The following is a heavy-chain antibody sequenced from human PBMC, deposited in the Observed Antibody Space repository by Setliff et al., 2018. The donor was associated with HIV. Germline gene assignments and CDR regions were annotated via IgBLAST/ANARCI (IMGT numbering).Heavy chain of an antibody. J-gene: IGHJ4*02. CDR2: IYPGD. V-gene: IGHV5-51*01. Sequence: PGESLKISCQGSGYIFSIYWIGWVRQMPGKGLEWMGTIYPGDSVRGRFTISRDNSKNTLFLEMSSLSADDTAIHYCAKLPHSSAWYSPFYYFEYWGQGTLVTVSS. CDR3: AKLPHSSAWYSPFYYFEY. CDR1: GYIFSIYW. D-gene: IGHD6-19*01.